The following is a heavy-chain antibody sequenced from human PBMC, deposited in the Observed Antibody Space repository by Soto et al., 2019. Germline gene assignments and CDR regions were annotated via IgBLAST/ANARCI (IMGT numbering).Heavy chain of an antibody. CDR2: ISAYNGNT. V-gene: IGHV1-18*01. CDR3: ARDFVGYSSGWYVY. J-gene: IGHJ4*02. Sequence: ASVKVSCKASGYTFTSYGISWVRQAPGQGLEWMGWISAYNGNTNYAQKFQGRVTMTTDTSTSTAYMEVRSLRSDDTAVYYCARDFVGYSSGWYVYWGQGTLVTVSS. CDR1: GYTFTSYG. D-gene: IGHD6-19*01.